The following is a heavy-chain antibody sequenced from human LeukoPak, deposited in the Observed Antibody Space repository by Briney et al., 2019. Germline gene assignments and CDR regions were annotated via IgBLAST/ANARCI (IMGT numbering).Heavy chain of an antibody. CDR2: ISSSSSYI. D-gene: IGHD1-14*01. V-gene: IGHV3-21*01. J-gene: IGHJ3*02. CDR3: ARGGRRFGEYNWNHETAVDAFDI. Sequence: GGSLRLSCAASGFTFSSYSMNWVRQAPGKGLEWVSSISSSSSYIYYADSVKGRFTISRDNAKNSLYLQMTSPRAEDTAVYYCARGGRRFGEYNWNHETAVDAFDIWSQGTMVTVSS. CDR1: GFTFSSYS.